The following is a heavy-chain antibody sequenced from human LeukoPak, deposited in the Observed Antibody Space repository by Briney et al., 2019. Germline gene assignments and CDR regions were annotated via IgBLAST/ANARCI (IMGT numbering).Heavy chain of an antibody. D-gene: IGHD3-22*01. CDR1: GFTFSSYG. CDR3: AKVKYYYDSSPRPAYYFDY. CDR2: IRYDGSNK. Sequence: GGSLRLSCAASGFTFSSYGMHWVRQAPGKGLEWVAFIRYDGSNKYYADSVKGRFTISRDNSKNTLYLQMNSLRAEDTAVYYCAKVKYYYDSSPRPAYYFDYCGQGTLVTVSS. J-gene: IGHJ4*02. V-gene: IGHV3-30*02.